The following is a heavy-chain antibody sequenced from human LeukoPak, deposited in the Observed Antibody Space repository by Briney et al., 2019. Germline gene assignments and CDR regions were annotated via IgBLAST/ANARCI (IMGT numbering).Heavy chain of an antibody. CDR3: ARDRWDVVVPAAVPYVYYYYYMEV. CDR1: GGSLSSGGYY. Sequence: SESLSLTCTLYGGSLSSGGYYWNWIRQHPGKGLEWIGYIYYSGSTYYNPSLKSRVTISVDTAKNQFSLKLSCVTAADTAVYYCARDRWDVVVPAAVPYVYYYYYMEVCGKGTTVTVSS. CDR2: IYYSGST. J-gene: IGHJ6*03. V-gene: IGHV4-31*03. D-gene: IGHD2-2*02.